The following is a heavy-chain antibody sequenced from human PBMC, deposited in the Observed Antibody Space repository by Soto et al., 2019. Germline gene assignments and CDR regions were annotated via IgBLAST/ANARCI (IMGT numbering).Heavy chain of an antibody. J-gene: IGHJ6*02. V-gene: IGHV1-18*04. Sequence: ASVKVSCKASGYTFTSYGISWVRQAPGQGLEWMGWIGAYNGNTNYAQKLQGRVTMTTDTSTSTAYMELRSLRSDDTAVYYCARDHLDLRFLEWYYGMDVWGQGTTVTVSS. CDR1: GYTFTSYG. CDR2: IGAYNGNT. D-gene: IGHD3-3*01. CDR3: ARDHLDLRFLEWYYGMDV.